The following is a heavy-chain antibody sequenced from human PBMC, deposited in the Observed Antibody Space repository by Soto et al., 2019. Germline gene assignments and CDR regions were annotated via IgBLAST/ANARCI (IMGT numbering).Heavy chain of an antibody. D-gene: IGHD2-2*01. CDR2: ISSSGSTI. CDR1: GFTFSDYY. J-gene: IGHJ6*03. Sequence: QVQLVESGGGLVKPGGSLRLSCAASGFTFSDYYMSWIRQAPGKGLEWVSYISSSGSTIYYADSVKGRFTISRDNAKNSLYLQMNSLRAEDTAVYYCARQGGPAAMSPAYCYYYYMDVWGKGTTVTDSS. V-gene: IGHV3-11*01. CDR3: ARQGGPAAMSPAYCYYYYMDV.